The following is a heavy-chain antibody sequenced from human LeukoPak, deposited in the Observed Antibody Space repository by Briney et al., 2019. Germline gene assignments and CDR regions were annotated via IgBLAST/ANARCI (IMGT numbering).Heavy chain of an antibody. J-gene: IGHJ4*02. V-gene: IGHV3-66*01. CDR2: IYSGGST. CDR1: GFTFSSNY. Sequence: PGGSLRLSCAASGFTFSSNYMSWVRQAPGKGLEWVSVIYSGGSTYYADSVKGRFTISRDNSKNTLYLQMNSLRAEDTAVYYCARVSGRWLVRSFDYWGQGTLVTVSS. CDR3: ARVSGRWLVRSFDY. D-gene: IGHD6-19*01.